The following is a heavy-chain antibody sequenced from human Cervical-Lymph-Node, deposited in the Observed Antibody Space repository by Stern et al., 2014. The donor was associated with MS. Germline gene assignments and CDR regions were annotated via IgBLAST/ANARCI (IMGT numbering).Heavy chain of an antibody. J-gene: IGHJ3*02. CDR2: IRNAGKNYAT. D-gene: IGHD1-26*01. CDR3: TRTWELAAFDI. V-gene: IGHV3-73*01. CDR1: GFTFSESA. Sequence: EVQLVESGGGLVEPGGSLKLSCAASGFTFSESAIHWVRQASGKGLEWVGRIRNAGKNYATAYGESVKGRFTVSRDDSKTTAYLQMSSLRTEDTAVYYCTRTWELAAFDIWGQGTMVIVSS.